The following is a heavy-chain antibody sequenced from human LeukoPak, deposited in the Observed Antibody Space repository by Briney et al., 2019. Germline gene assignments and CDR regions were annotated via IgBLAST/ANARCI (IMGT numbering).Heavy chain of an antibody. D-gene: IGHD2-2*01. CDR2: ISGSGGST. Sequence: GGSLRLSCAASGFTFSSYAMSWVRQAPGKGLEWVSAISGSGGSTYYADSVKGRFTVSRDNSKNTLFLQMSRLRAEDTAVYYCAKDKPGPPYCSGTTCFDAFDIWGQGTMVTVSS. J-gene: IGHJ3*02. CDR1: GFTFSSYA. V-gene: IGHV3-23*01. CDR3: AKDKPGPPYCSGTTCFDAFDI.